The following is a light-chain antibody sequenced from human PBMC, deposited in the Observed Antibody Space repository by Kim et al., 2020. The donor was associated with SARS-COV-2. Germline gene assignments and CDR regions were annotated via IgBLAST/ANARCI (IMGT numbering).Light chain of an antibody. J-gene: IGKJ4*01. CDR3: QQYHNYPLT. Sequence: ASVGDRVTITCRASQDISIHLTWFQQRLGEAPKSLIYAASTLQSGVPSKFSGGGSGTDFTLTISSLQAEDFATYYCQQYHNYPLTFGGGTNVDIK. CDR2: AAS. V-gene: IGKV1-16*02. CDR1: QDISIH.